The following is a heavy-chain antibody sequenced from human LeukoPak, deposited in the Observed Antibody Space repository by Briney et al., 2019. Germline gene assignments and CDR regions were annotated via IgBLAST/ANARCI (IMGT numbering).Heavy chain of an antibody. CDR1: GGSISSSSYY. CDR3: ARDKYDILTLDAFDI. J-gene: IGHJ3*02. D-gene: IGHD3-9*01. CDR2: IYYSGST. Sequence: PSETLSLTCTVSGGSISSSSYYWGWIRQPPGKGLEWIGSIYYSGSTYYNPSLKSRVTISVDTSKNQFSLKLSSVTAADTAVYYCARDKYDILTLDAFDIWGQGTMVTVSS. V-gene: IGHV4-39*07.